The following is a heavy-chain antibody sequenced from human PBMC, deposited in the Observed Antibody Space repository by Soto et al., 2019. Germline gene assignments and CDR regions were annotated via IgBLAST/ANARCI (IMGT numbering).Heavy chain of an antibody. CDR1: GGSISSSSYY. Sequence: PSETLSLTCTVSGGSISSSSYYWGWIRQPPGKGLEWIGSIYYSGSTYYNPSLKSRVTISVDTSKNQFSLKLSSVTAADTAVYYCASTTNYYDSSGYIPYNWFDPWGQGTLVTVSS. CDR3: ASTTNYYDSSGYIPYNWFDP. V-gene: IGHV4-39*01. CDR2: IYYSGST. J-gene: IGHJ5*02. D-gene: IGHD3-22*01.